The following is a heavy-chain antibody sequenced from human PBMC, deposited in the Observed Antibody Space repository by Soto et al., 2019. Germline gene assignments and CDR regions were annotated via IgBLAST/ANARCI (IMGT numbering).Heavy chain of an antibody. V-gene: IGHV5-51*01. D-gene: IGHD5-18*01. J-gene: IGHJ6*02. Sequence: PGESLKISCQGSAYSFTRNWIGWVRQMPGKGLEWKGIICPGDSSTRYNPSFQGQVTISADKSISTAYLQWSSLRASDTAIYYCTRLGGYSFGRDSYYYYYAMDVWGQGTTVTVSS. CDR2: ICPGDSST. CDR1: AYSFTRNW. CDR3: TRLGGYSFGRDSYYYYYAMDV.